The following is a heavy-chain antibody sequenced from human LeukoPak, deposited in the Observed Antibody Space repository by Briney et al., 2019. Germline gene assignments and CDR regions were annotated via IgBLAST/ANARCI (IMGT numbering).Heavy chain of an antibody. CDR1: GGSISSYY. CDR3: ARGPYYYDSSGYYPLVDY. Sequence: PETLSLTCTVSGGSISSYYWSWIRQPPGKGLEWIGYIYYSGSTNYNPSLKSRVTISVDTSKNQLSLKLSSVTAADTAVYYCARGPYYYDSSGYYPLVDYWGQGTLVTVSS. CDR2: IYYSGST. J-gene: IGHJ4*02. D-gene: IGHD3-22*01. V-gene: IGHV4-59*01.